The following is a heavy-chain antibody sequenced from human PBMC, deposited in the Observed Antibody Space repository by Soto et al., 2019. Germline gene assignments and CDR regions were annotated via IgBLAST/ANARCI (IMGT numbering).Heavy chain of an antibody. CDR2: IRGTSSYT. V-gene: IGHV3-11*06. CDR1: GFTFSDYD. J-gene: IGHJ6*02. CDR3: ARDVRACSSTRCYRAHFYYGMAV. Sequence: QVQLVESGGGLVKPGGSLRLSCAGSGFTFSDYDMSWIRQAPGKGLEWVSYIRGTSSYTNYADSVKGRFTISRDNAKNSLYLQLNNLTAEAPAVYLCARDVRACSSTRCYRAHFYYGMAVWGQGTTVTASS. D-gene: IGHD2-2*01.